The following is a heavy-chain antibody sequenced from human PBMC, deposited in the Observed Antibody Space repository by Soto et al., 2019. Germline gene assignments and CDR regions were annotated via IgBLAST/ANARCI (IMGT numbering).Heavy chain of an antibody. V-gene: IGHV3-30*18. J-gene: IGHJ4*02. CDR1: GFTFRFYD. D-gene: IGHD4-4*01. CDR2: ISRDGNNK. CDR3: AKDAYTPIRTTAHDSGGLDH. Sequence: QVQLVESGEGVVQPGRSLRLSCATSGFTFRFYDMHRVRQAPGKGLEWVAIISRDGNNKDYGDSVKGRFTISRDNSKNTLYLQMNSLRGEDTAVYYCAKDAYTPIRTTAHDSGGLDHWGRGTLVTVSS.